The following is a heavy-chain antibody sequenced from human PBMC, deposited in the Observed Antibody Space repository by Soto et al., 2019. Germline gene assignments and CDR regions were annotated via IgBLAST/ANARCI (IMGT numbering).Heavy chain of an antibody. J-gene: IGHJ4*02. Sequence: HVQLRESGPGLVQPSETLSLTCTVSGDSIGGYYWNWIRQTPGEGLEWIGFIYYTGYTYYNPSLQGRVTLSVDTSKNRFCLNLTSVTAADTAMYYCARHGSRDVVRFDYWGQGILVSVSS. CDR2: IYYTGYT. D-gene: IGHD2-15*01. CDR1: GDSIGGYY. V-gene: IGHV4-59*08. CDR3: ARHGSRDVVRFDY.